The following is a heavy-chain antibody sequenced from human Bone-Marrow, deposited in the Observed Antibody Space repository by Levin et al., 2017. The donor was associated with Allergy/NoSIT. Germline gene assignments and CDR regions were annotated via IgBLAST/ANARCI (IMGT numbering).Heavy chain of an antibody. CDR3: VRDKPHNWFDP. CDR1: GFIVSNYW. V-gene: IGHV3-74*01. J-gene: IGHJ5*02. CDR2: INNDGRSA. Sequence: ETLSLTCSASGFIVSNYWMHWVRQTPGKGLVWVSRINNDGRSATYADSVKGRFTTSRDNAKNTVYLQMNSLRAEDTGIYYCVRDKPHNWFDPWGQGTLVTVSS.